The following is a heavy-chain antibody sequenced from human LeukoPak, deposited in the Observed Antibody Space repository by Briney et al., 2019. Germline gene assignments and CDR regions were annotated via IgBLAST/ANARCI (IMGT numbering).Heavy chain of an antibody. D-gene: IGHD6-19*01. J-gene: IGHJ4*02. CDR2: INPNGGGT. V-gene: IGHV1-2*02. CDR3: ARENNSGWYRKAAFDY. Sequence: ASVKVSCKASGYTFTGYYIHWVRQAPGQGLEWMGWINPNGGGTNYAQNFQGRVTMTRDTSISTAYVELSRLRSDDTAIYYCARENNSGWYRKAAFDYWGQGTLVTVTS. CDR1: GYTFTGYY.